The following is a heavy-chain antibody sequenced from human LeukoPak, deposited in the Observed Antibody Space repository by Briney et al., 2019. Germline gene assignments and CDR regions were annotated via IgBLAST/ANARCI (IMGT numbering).Heavy chain of an antibody. V-gene: IGHV3-7*01. Sequence: GGSLRLSCAASGFTFSSYWMSWVRQAPGKGLEWVANIKQDGSEKYYVDSVKGRFTISRDNAKNSLYLQMNSLRAEDTAVYYCARPYCGGDCYSADAFDIWGQGTMVTVSS. CDR1: GFTFSSYW. CDR3: ARPYCGGDCYSADAFDI. D-gene: IGHD2-21*02. J-gene: IGHJ3*02. CDR2: IKQDGSEK.